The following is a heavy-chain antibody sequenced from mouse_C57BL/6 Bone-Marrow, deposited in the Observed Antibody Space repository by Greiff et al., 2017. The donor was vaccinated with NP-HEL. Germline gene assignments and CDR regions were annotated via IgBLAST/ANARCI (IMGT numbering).Heavy chain of an antibody. J-gene: IGHJ4*01. Sequence: EVKLQESGPGLVKPSQSLSLTCSVTGYSITSGYYWNWIRQFPGNKLEWMGYISYDGSNNYNPSLKNRISITRDTSKNQFFLKLNSVTTEDTATYYCASRGAGSSYLFYAMDYWGQGTSVTVSS. D-gene: IGHD1-1*01. CDR2: ISYDGSN. CDR3: ASRGAGSSYLFYAMDY. V-gene: IGHV3-6*01. CDR1: GYSITSGYY.